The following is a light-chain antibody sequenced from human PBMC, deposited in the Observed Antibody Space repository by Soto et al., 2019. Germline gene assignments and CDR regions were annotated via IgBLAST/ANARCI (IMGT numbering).Light chain of an antibody. Sequence: DVQMTQSPSSLSASVGDRVTITCRASQDINSYLAWYQQKPGNAPKSLIYAASSLLTGVPSRFSGSESGTDFTLTISNLQPEDSAAYYCQQYNSYPLTFGGGTKVEIK. CDR1: QDINSY. J-gene: IGKJ4*01. CDR3: QQYNSYPLT. CDR2: AAS. V-gene: IGKV1D-16*01.